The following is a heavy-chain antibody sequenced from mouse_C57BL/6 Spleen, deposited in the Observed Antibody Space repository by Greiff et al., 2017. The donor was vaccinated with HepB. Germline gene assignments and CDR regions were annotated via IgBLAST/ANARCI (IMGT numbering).Heavy chain of an antibody. J-gene: IGHJ3*01. D-gene: IGHD1-1*01. CDR3: ARRYYGSSSFAY. Sequence: EVQLVESGGDLVKPGGSLKLSCAASGFTFSSYGMSWVRQTPDKRLEWVATISSGGSYTDYPDSVKGRFTISRDNAKNTLYLQMSSLKSEDTAMYYCARRYYGSSSFAYWGQGTLVTVSA. V-gene: IGHV5-6*01. CDR2: ISSGGSYT. CDR1: GFTFSSYG.